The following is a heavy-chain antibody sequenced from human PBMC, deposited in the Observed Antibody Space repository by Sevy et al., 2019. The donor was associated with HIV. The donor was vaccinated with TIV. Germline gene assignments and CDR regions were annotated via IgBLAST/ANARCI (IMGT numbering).Heavy chain of an antibody. CDR3: ARKGSPIFGVVIITPYYYGMDV. CDR1: GFTFSSYS. D-gene: IGHD3-3*01. V-gene: IGHV3-48*02. J-gene: IGHJ6*02. CDR2: ISSSSSTI. Sequence: GGSLRLSCAASGFTFSSYSMNWVRQAPGKGLEWVSYISSSSSTIYYADSVKGRFTISRDNAKNSLYLQMNSLRDEDTAVYYCARKGSPIFGVVIITPYYYGMDVWGQGTTVTVSS.